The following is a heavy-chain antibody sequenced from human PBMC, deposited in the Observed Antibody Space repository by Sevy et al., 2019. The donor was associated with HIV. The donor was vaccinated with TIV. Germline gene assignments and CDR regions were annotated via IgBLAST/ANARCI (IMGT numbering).Heavy chain of an antibody. Sequence: GGSLRLSCAASGFTFSSYAMSWVRQAPGKGLEWVSAISGSGGSTYYADSVKGRFTISRDNSKNTLYLQMNSLRAEDTAVYYCAKTSGPYYYGSGRYYPYWGQGTLVTVSS. D-gene: IGHD3-10*01. CDR2: ISGSGGST. V-gene: IGHV3-23*01. J-gene: IGHJ4*02. CDR1: GFTFSSYA. CDR3: AKTSGPYYYGSGRYYPY.